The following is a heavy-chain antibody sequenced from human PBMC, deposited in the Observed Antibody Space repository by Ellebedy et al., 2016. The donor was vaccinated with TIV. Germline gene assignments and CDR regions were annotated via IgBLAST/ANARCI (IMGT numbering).Heavy chain of an antibody. Sequence: AASVKVSCKTSGYTFTDYYMHWMRQAPGQGLEWMGWIYPNSGDTKYAQKFQGRVTMTRDTSITTAYMELNRLTSDDTATYYCARGVYGGNSNAFDIWGQGTMVTVSS. V-gene: IGHV1-2*02. CDR3: ARGVYGGNSNAFDI. D-gene: IGHD4-23*01. CDR1: GYTFTDYY. J-gene: IGHJ3*02. CDR2: IYPNSGDT.